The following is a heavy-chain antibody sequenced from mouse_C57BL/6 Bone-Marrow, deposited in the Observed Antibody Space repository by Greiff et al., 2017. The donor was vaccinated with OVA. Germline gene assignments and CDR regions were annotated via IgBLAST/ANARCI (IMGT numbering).Heavy chain of an antibody. V-gene: IGHV1-54*01. D-gene: IGHD2-3*01. CDR3: AGAYYDGYHWYFDV. CDR1: GYAFTNYL. CDR2: INPGSGGT. Sequence: QVQLQQSGAELVRPGTSVKVSCKASGYAFTNYLIEWVKQRPGQGLEWIGVINPGSGGTNYNEKFKGKATLTADKSSSTAYMQLSSLTSEDSAVYFCAGAYYDGYHWYFDVWGTGTTVTVSS. J-gene: IGHJ1*03.